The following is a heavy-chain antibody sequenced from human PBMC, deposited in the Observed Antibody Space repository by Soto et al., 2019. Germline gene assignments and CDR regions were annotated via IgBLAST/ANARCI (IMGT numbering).Heavy chain of an antibody. CDR3: AKDWRRYCSGGSCYLYGMDV. J-gene: IGHJ6*02. CDR2: ISYDGSNK. CDR1: GFTFSSYG. Sequence: AGGSLRLSCAASGFTFSSYGMHWVRQAPGKGLEWVAVISYDGSNKYYADSVKGRFTISRDNSKNTLYLQMNSLRAEDTAVYYCAKDWRRYCSGGSCYLYGMDVWGQGTTVTVSS. D-gene: IGHD2-15*01. V-gene: IGHV3-30*18.